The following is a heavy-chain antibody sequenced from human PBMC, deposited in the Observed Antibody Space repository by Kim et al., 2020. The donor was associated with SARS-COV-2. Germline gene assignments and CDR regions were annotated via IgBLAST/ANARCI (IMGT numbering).Heavy chain of an antibody. Sequence: GGSLRLSCAASGFTFFSYSLGWVRQAPGKGPEWVSSITGGRTSYIFYADSVKGRFTISRDNDKKSLLLEMGSLRAEDTAVYFCARGGFCSNGNCYFDYWG. CDR2: ITGGRTSYI. CDR3: ARGGFCSNGNCYFDY. CDR1: GFTFFSYS. V-gene: IGHV3-21*01. J-gene: IGHJ4*03. D-gene: IGHD2-8*01.